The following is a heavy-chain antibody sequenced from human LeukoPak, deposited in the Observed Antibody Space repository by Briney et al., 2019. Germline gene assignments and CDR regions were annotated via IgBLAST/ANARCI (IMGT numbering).Heavy chain of an antibody. Sequence: PGGSPRLSCAASGFTFSSYSMNWVRQAPGKGLEWVSAISGSGGSTYYADSVKGRFTISRDNSKNTLYLQMNSLRAEDTAVYYCAKGTYIAAPSPGSGWGQGTLVTVSS. J-gene: IGHJ4*02. D-gene: IGHD6-25*01. CDR1: GFTFSSYS. V-gene: IGHV3-23*01. CDR2: ISGSGGST. CDR3: AKGTYIAAPSPGSG.